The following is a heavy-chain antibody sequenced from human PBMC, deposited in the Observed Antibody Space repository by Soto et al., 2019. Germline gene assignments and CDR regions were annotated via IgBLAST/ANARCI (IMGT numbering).Heavy chain of an antibody. CDR2: INAGNGKR. V-gene: IGHV1-3*01. CDR1: GYTFTSYA. Sequence: GASVKVSCKASGYTFTSYAMHWVRQAPGQRLEWMGWINAGNGKRTYSQKLQGRLTITGDTSTSTAYMELSILTSDDTALYYCAGPDPRTSGNYFPYGGQDTWVTV. CDR3: AGPDPRTSGNYFPY. D-gene: IGHD1-26*01. J-gene: IGHJ1*01.